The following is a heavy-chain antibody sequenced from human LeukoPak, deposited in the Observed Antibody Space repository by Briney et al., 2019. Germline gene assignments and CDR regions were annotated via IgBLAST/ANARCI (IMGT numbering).Heavy chain of an antibody. V-gene: IGHV4-30-2*01. CDR2: IYHSGST. Sequence: PSETLSLTCAVSGGSISSGGYSWSWIRQPPGKGLEWIGYIYHSGSTYYNPSLKSRVTISVNRSKNQFSLKLSSVTAADTAVYYCARDPLAESASWGQGTLVTVSS. CDR1: GGSISSGGYS. J-gene: IGHJ5*02. CDR3: ARDPLAESAS.